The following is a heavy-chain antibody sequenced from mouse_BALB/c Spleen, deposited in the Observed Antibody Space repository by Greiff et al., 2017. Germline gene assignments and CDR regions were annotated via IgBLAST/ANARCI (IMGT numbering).Heavy chain of an antibody. CDR3: TRGGYGYYFDY. V-gene: IGHV1S81*02. J-gene: IGHJ2*01. Sequence: QVQLKESGAELVKPGASVKLSCKASGYTFTSYYMYWVKQRPGQGLEWIGEINPSNGGTNFNEKFKSKATLTVDKSSSTAYMQLSSLTSEDSAVYYCTRGGYGYYFDYWGQGTTLTVSS. D-gene: IGHD2-14*01. CDR2: INPSNGGT. CDR1: GYTFTSYY.